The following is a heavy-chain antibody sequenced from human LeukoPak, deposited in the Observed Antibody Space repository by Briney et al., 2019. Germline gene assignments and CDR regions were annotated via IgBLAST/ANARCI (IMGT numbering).Heavy chain of an antibody. J-gene: IGHJ4*01. Sequence: SETLSFTCTVSGGSISSSSYYWGWIRQPPGKGLEWIGSIYYSGSTYYNPSLKSRVTISVDTSKNQFSLKLSSVTAADTAVYYCARSSTFYFDNWGDGNLVTVSS. V-gene: IGHV4-39*01. CDR2: IYYSGST. D-gene: IGHD3-3*02. CDR3: ARSSTFYFDN. CDR1: GGSISSSSYY.